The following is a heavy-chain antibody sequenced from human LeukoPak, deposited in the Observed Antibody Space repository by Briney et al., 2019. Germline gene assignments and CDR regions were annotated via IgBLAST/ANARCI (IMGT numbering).Heavy chain of an antibody. CDR2: IYYSGST. Sequence: GSLRLSCTASGFTFSDAWMSWVRQPPGKGLEWIGYIYYSGSTNYNPSLKSRVTISVDTSKNQFSLKLSSVTAADTAVYYCARLLWFGELGHFDYWGQGTLVTVSS. CDR1: GFTFSDAW. CDR3: ARLLWFGELGHFDY. J-gene: IGHJ4*02. V-gene: IGHV4-59*08. D-gene: IGHD3-10*01.